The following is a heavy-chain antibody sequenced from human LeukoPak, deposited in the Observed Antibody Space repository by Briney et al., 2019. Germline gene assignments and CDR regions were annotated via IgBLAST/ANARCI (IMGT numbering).Heavy chain of an antibody. CDR1: GYTFTSYG. CDR3: ARVEDHYDSSGYYYFDY. V-gene: IGHV1-18*01. CDR2: ISAYNGNT. J-gene: IGHJ4*02. Sequence: ASVKVSCKASGYTFTSYGISWVRQAPGQGLEWMGWISAYNGNTNYAQKLQGRVTMTTDTSTSTAYMELRSLRSDDTAVYYCARVEDHYDSSGYYYFDYWGQGTLVTVSS. D-gene: IGHD3-22*01.